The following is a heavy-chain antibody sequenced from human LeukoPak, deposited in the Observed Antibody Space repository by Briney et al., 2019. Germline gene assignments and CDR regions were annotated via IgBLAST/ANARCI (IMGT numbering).Heavy chain of an antibody. V-gene: IGHV3-23*01. CDR1: GFTFSSYA. D-gene: IGHD2-2*01. J-gene: IGHJ4*02. CDR3: ARDPGSSSEDY. CDR2: ISGSGGST. Sequence: GGSLRLSCAASGFTFSSYAMSWVRQAPGKGLEWVSAISGSGGSTYYADSVKGRFTISRGNSKNTLYLQMNSLRAEDTAVYYCARDPGSSSEDYWGQGTLVTVSS.